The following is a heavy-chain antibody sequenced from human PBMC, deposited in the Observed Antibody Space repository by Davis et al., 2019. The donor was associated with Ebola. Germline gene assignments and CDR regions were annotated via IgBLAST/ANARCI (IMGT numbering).Heavy chain of an antibody. V-gene: IGHV3-23*01. CDR2: LGTSADT. D-gene: IGHD4-17*01. J-gene: IGHJ2*01. Sequence: GESLKISCAASGFVFRNYVMSWVRQAPGKGLEWVSTLGTSADTYYADSVKGRFTISRDNSKNTLYLQMNSLRADDTAVYYCARHVYGDFWYFDLWGRGTLVTVSS. CDR3: ARHVYGDFWYFDL. CDR1: GFVFRNYV.